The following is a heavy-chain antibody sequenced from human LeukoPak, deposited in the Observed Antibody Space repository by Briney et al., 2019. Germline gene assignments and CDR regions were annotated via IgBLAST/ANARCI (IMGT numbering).Heavy chain of an antibody. Sequence: GESLKISCKASGYSFPNFWIGWVRQMPGRGLEWMAIIYPGDSDARYSPSFQGQVTISADKSISTAYLQWSSLKASDTAMYYCARQTISGSYFGSAFDIWGQGTMVTVSS. CDR2: IYPGDSDA. CDR1: GYSFPNFW. D-gene: IGHD1-26*01. J-gene: IGHJ3*02. V-gene: IGHV5-51*01. CDR3: ARQTISGSYFGSAFDI.